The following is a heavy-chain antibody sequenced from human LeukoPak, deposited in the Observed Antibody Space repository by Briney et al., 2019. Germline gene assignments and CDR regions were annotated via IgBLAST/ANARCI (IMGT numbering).Heavy chain of an antibody. CDR1: GYTFTSYY. CDR2: IKPSGDST. CDR3: ARDPGYSYAFDI. Sequence: GASVKVSCKASGYTFTSYYIHWVRQAPGQGLEWMGIIKPSGDSTNYAQKFQGRVTMTRDTSTSTVYMELSSLRSDDTAVYYCARDPGYSYAFDIWGQGTVVIVSS. D-gene: IGHD2-21*01. J-gene: IGHJ3*02. V-gene: IGHV1-46*01.